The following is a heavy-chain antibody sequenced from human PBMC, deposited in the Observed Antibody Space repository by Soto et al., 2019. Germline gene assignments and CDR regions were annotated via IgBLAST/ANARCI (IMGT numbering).Heavy chain of an antibody. D-gene: IGHD3-3*01. CDR2: ISYDGSNK. Sequence: QVQLVESGGGVVQPGRSLRLSCAPSGFTFSNYAMHWVRQAPGKGLEWVALISYDGSNKYYADSVKGRFTISRDSSKNTLYLRMNSLRAEDTAVYYCARDKRDLRFLEWSYYFDYWGQGTLVTVSS. CDR1: GFTFSNYA. CDR3: ARDKRDLRFLEWSYYFDY. V-gene: IGHV3-30-3*01. J-gene: IGHJ4*02.